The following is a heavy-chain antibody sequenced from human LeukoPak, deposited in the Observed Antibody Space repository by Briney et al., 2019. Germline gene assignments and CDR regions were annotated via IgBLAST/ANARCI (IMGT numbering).Heavy chain of an antibody. CDR3: ARGLVRGVIITHFDY. J-gene: IGHJ4*02. CDR2: ITYSSSHI. D-gene: IGHD3-10*01. V-gene: IGHV3-21*01. Sequence: GGSLRLSCAASGFTFSTFSMNWVRPAPGKGLEWVSSITYSSSHIYYTVPVKGRFTISRANAKNSMYLQKNSLRAEETAVYYCARGLVRGVIITHFDYWGQGTLVTVSS. CDR1: GFTFSTFS.